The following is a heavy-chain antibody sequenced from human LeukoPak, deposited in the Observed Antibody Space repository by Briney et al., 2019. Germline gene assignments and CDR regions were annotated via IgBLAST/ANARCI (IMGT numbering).Heavy chain of an antibody. V-gene: IGHV3-21*01. CDR2: ISSSSSYI. CDR1: GFTFSSYW. CDR3: ARDSSYGGFGY. J-gene: IGHJ4*02. Sequence: GGSLRLSCAASGFTFSSYWMHWVRQAPGKGLEWVSSISSSSSYIYYADSVKGRFTISRDNAKNSLYLQMNSLRAEDTAVYYCARDSSYGGFGYWGQGTLVTVSS. D-gene: IGHD4-23*01.